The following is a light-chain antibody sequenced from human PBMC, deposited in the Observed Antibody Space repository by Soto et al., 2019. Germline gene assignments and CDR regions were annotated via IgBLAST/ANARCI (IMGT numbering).Light chain of an antibody. CDR1: QSISNW. V-gene: IGKV1-5*01. CDR3: QPYNAYSTA. CDR2: DAS. Sequence: DIQMTQSPSTLSASVGDRVTITCRASQSISNWLAWYQQKPGTAPKLLIYDASTLERGVPSRFSGSGSGTQFTLTLRSLQADDFATYYWQPYNAYSTAFGQGTKVES. J-gene: IGKJ1*01.